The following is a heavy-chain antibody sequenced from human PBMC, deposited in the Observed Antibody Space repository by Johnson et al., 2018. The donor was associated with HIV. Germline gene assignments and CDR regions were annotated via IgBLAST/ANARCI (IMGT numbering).Heavy chain of an antibody. CDR3: ARVQILADDVFNI. Sequence: VQLVESGGDLVQPGGSLRLSCVGSGFTFSTNWMHWVHQAPGKGLVWVSRINSDGSSTSYAESVKGRFTISRDNAKNTLYLQMDSLGAEDTAVYYCARVQILADDVFNIWGQGTMGTGSS. CDR2: INSDGSST. J-gene: IGHJ3*02. CDR1: GFTFSTNW. D-gene: IGHD3-3*02. V-gene: IGHV3-74*01.